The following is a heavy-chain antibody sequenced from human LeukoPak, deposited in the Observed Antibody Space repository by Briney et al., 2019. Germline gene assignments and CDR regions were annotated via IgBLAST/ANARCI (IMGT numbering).Heavy chain of an antibody. CDR3: AREAYCGGDCYSQATDY. J-gene: IGHJ4*02. CDR1: GYTFTGYY. D-gene: IGHD2-21*02. Sequence: ASVKVSSTASGYTFTGYYMHWVRQAPGQGLEWMGWINPKSGGTSYAQKFQGRVTMTRDTSISTAYMELSSLRSDDTAVYSCAREAYCGGDCYSQATDYWGQGTLDTVSS. V-gene: IGHV1-2*02. CDR2: INPKSGGT.